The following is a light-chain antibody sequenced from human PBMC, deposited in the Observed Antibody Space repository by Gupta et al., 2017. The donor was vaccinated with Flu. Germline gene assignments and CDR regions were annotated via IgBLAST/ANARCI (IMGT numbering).Light chain of an antibody. CDR3: ATWDDSLDGPV. Sequence: QPVLTQAPSAPGTPGQRVTLVCSGGSSDIGRNTVNWYQHLPGTAPKLLIYSNDQRPSGVPDRFSGSKSGTSASLAIRGLRSEDEALYYCATWDDSLDGPVFGGGTNLIVL. V-gene: IGLV1-44*01. CDR1: SSDIGRNT. CDR2: SND. J-gene: IGLJ3*02.